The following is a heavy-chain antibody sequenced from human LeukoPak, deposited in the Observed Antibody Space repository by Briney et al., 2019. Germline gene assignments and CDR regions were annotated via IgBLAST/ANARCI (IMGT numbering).Heavy chain of an antibody. J-gene: IGHJ4*02. D-gene: IGHD3-16*01. CDR1: GGSFIGYY. V-gene: IGHV4-34*01. CDR3: ARHPILGQIPN. Sequence: SETLSLTCAVYGGSFIGYYWSWIRQPPGKGLEWIGSIYYSWSTYYNPSLKSRVTISVDTSKNQFSLKLSSVTAADTAVYYCARHPILGQIPNWGQGTLVTVSS. CDR2: IYYSWST.